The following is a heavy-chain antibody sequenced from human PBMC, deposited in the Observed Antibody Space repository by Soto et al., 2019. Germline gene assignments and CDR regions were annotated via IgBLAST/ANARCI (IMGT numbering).Heavy chain of an antibody. V-gene: IGHV1-2*02. Sequence: QLHLVQSGAVVKKPGASVTVSCSASGYPVTAYYMHWVRQAPGRGLEWMGGINPATGAEKYTQTFQGRVTMTRDTSPSTVFMGLSGLTSEDTAVFYCARGGGVGVAGSAAFDMWGQGTLVTVSS. CDR3: ARGGGVGVAGSAAFDM. D-gene: IGHD3-3*01. J-gene: IGHJ3*02. CDR2: INPATGAE. CDR1: GYPVTAYY.